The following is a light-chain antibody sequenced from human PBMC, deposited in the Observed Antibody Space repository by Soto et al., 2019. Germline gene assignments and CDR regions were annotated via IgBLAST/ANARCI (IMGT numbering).Light chain of an antibody. CDR3: QQYGSSPTT. V-gene: IGKV3-20*01. CDR2: GAS. J-gene: IGKJ1*01. CDR1: QSVFNNH. Sequence: EIVLTQSPGTLSLSPGERATLSCRASQSVFNNHIGWYQQKPGQAPRRLIFGASFRATGIPDRFSGSGSGTDFTLTISRPEPEDFALYYCQQYGSSPTTFGQGTKVEIK.